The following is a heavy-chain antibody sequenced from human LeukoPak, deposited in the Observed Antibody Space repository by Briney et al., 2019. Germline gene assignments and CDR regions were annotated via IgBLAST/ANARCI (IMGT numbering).Heavy chain of an antibody. CDR1: GFTFSSYS. V-gene: IGHV3-21*04. CDR3: ARAVPPVMTFDY. J-gene: IGHJ4*02. Sequence: PGGSLRLSCAASGFTFSSYSMNWVRQAPGKGLEWVSSISSSSGYIYYADSVKGRFTISRDNAKNSLYLQMNSLRAEDTAVYYCARAVPPVMTFDYWGQGTLVTVSS. CDR2: ISSSSGYI. D-gene: IGHD2-21*01.